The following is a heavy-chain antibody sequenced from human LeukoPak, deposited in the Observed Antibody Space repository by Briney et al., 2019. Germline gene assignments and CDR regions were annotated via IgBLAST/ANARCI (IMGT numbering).Heavy chain of an antibody. D-gene: IGHD6-25*01. V-gene: IGHV3-30*03. CDR3: ARPLERRLIHYFDF. CDR1: GFTFSSYS. Sequence: GGSLRLSCAAAGFTFSSYSVNWVRQAPGKGLGWVAVVSYLGNDKFYADSVKGRFTISKDNSNNTVYLEINSLRSEDTAVYYCARPLERRLIHYFDFWGPGTLVTVSS. CDR2: VSYLGNDK. J-gene: IGHJ4*02.